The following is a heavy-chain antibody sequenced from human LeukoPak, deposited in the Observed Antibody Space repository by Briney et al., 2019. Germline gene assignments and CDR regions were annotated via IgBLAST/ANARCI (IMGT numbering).Heavy chain of an antibody. CDR2: ISSTRDST. Sequence: GGSLRLSCSASGFTFSSYGMHWVRQAPGKGLEYVSAISSTRDSTYYADSVRGRFTISRDNSKNTLYLQMSSLRAEDTAIYYCVKDPTRHYYDTSGYFDYWGQGTLVTVSS. CDR1: GFTFSSYG. J-gene: IGHJ4*02. V-gene: IGHV3-64D*06. D-gene: IGHD3-22*01. CDR3: VKDPTRHYYDTSGYFDY.